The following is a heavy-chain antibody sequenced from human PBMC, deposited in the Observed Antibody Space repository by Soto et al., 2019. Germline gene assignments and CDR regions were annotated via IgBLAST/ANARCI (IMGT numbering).Heavy chain of an antibody. CDR1: GGSISSSNG. V-gene: IGHV4-4*02. J-gene: IGHJ5*02. Sequence: SETLSLAGAVSGGSISSSNGWNWVRQPPGKGLEWIGEIHHSGSTNYNPSLKSRVTISVDKSKNQFSLKLNSVTAADTAVYYCARVRQGCSSTSCYFDPWGQGTLVT. CDR3: ARVRQGCSSTSCYFDP. CDR2: IHHSGST. D-gene: IGHD2-2*01.